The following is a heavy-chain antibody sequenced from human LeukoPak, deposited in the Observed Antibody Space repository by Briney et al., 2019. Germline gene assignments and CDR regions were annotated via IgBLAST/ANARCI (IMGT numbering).Heavy chain of an antibody. Sequence: PSETLSLTCTVSGGSINSGKYYWGWIRQPPEKGLEWIGSIYYNGNTYYNPSLKGRVTISLDASKVQFSLKLTSMTAADTAVYSCARLDASLTPGLGSYPDIWGQGMLVTVSS. CDR2: IYYNGNT. V-gene: IGHV4-39*01. J-gene: IGHJ4*02. CDR1: GGSINSGKYY. D-gene: IGHD3-10*01. CDR3: ARLDASLTPGLGSYPDI.